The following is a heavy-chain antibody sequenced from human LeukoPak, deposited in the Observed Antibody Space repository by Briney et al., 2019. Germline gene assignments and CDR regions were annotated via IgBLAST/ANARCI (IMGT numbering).Heavy chain of an antibody. CDR1: GFTFSNYW. Sequence: GGALRVSCAASGFTFSNYWMHWVRQAPGKGLVWVLRISSDGTTTSYVDSVKGRFTISRDNAKDTLYLQMNSLRAEDTAVYYCARGAGHYDYWGQGTLVTVSS. J-gene: IGHJ4*02. V-gene: IGHV3-74*01. D-gene: IGHD3-22*01. CDR3: ARGAGHYDY. CDR2: ISSDGTTT.